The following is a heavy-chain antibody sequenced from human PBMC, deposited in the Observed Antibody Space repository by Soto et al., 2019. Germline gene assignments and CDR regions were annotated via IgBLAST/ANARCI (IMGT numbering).Heavy chain of an antibody. CDR1: GFTFSSFR. CDR3: ARGGTVTTRWGLFDY. J-gene: IGHJ4*02. V-gene: IGHV3-74*01. Sequence: EVQLVESGGGLVQPGGSLRLSCAASGFTFSSFRMHWVRQTPGKGPVWVSRISTDGSSTGYADSVKGRFTISRDSAKNTLYLQMDSLRAEQTAIYYCARGGTVTTRWGLFDYLGQGTLVTVSS. D-gene: IGHD4-17*01. CDR2: ISTDGSST.